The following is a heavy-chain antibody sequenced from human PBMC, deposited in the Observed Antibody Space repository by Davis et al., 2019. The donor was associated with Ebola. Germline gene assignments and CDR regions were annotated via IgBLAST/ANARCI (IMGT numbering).Heavy chain of an antibody. CDR3: ARGGLYGDPSP. D-gene: IGHD2-21*02. Sequence: GGSLRLSCAASGFTFSSYAMHWVRQAPGKGLEWVAVISYDGSNKYYADSVKGRFTISRDNTKKSLYLQMNSLRDEDTAVYFCARGGLYGDPSPWGQGTLVTVSS. V-gene: IGHV3-30-3*01. CDR1: GFTFSSYA. J-gene: IGHJ5*02. CDR2: ISYDGSNK.